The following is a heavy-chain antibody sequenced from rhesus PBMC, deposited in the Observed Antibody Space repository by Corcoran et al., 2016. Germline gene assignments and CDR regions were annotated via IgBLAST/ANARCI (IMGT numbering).Heavy chain of an antibody. CDR2: INRGGTRT. V-gene: IGHV3S5*01. D-gene: IGHD5-36*01. J-gene: IGHJ4*01. CDR1: GFTFRTYA. CDR3: ARDRGYTYGYENYFAY. Sequence: EVQLVETGGGLVQPWGSLKLSCAASGFTFRTYAMIWVRQAPGKGLEWVSGINRGGTRTCYADAVKGRVTISRDNSKNTLSLQMNSLGAEDTAVYYCARDRGYTYGYENYFAYWGQGVLVTVSS.